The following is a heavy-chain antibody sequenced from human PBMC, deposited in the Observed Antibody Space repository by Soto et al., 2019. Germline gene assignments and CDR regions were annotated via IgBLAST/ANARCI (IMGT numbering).Heavy chain of an antibody. CDR2: INHSGST. D-gene: IGHD2-8*02. J-gene: IGHJ4*02. CDR1: GGSFSGYY. CDR3: ARDKITGIFDY. V-gene: IGHV4-34*01. Sequence: SETLSLTCAVYGGSFSGYYWTWIRQPPGMGLEWIGEINHSGSTNYNPSLKSRVTISVDTSKNQFSLKLTSVTAADTAVYYCARDKITGIFDYWGQGTLVTVSS.